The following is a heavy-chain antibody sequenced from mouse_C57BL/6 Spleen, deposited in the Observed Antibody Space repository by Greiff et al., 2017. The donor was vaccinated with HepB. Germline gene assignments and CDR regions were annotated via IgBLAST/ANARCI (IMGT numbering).Heavy chain of an antibody. V-gene: IGHV1-54*01. J-gene: IGHJ4*01. CDR3: AREGDSSGYDYAMDY. D-gene: IGHD3-2*02. CDR2: INPGSGGT. CDR1: GFAFTNYF. Sequence: QVQLQQSGAELVRPGTSVKLSCTASGFAFTNYFIEWVKQRPGQGLEWIGVINPGSGGTNYNEKFKGKATLTADKSSSTAYMQLSSLTSEDSAVYFCAREGDSSGYDYAMDYWGQGTSVTVSS.